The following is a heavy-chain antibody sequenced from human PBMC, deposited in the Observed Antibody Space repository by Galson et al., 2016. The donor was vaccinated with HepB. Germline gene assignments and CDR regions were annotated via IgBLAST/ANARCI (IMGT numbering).Heavy chain of an antibody. D-gene: IGHD1-26*01. V-gene: IGHV3-13*01. CDR2: IGAAGDT. CDR1: GFTFSNYD. CDR3: ARAGGVANGYALDI. Sequence: SLRLSCAASGFTFSNYDMHWVRQATGKGLEWVSAIGAAGDTYYPGSVKGRFTISRENANNSLYLQMNSLRAEDTAVYYCARAGGVANGYALDIWGQGTMVSVSS. J-gene: IGHJ3*02.